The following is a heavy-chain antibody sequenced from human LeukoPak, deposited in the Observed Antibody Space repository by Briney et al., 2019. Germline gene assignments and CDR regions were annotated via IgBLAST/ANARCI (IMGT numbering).Heavy chain of an antibody. Sequence: PGGSLRLSCAASGFTFSNYAMRWVRQARGKGVEGVSTLGGGGIDTYYADSVKGRFTSSRDNSKNTLYLQMNSLRAEDTAVYYCAKDRGQIYYNYYMDVWGKGTTVTVSS. J-gene: IGHJ6*03. CDR3: AKDRGQIYYNYYMDV. CDR2: LGGGGIDT. D-gene: IGHD3-10*01. V-gene: IGHV3-23*01. CDR1: GFTFSNYA.